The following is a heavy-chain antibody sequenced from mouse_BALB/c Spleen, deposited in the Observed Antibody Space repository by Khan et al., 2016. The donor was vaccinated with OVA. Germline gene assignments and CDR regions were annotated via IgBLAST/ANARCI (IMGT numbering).Heavy chain of an antibody. CDR3: VRDGAYHRNDGWFAY. CDR2: INPSNGYT. CDR1: GYTFTSYT. J-gene: IGHJ3*01. D-gene: IGHD2-14*01. V-gene: IGHV1-4*01. Sequence: QIQLVQSGAELARPGASVKMSCKASGYTFTSYTIHWIKLRPGQGLEWIGFINPSNGYTNYNQKFKDKATLTADKSSTTVYIQLSSLTSDDSAVYNCVRDGAYHRNDGWFAYWGQGTLVTVAA.